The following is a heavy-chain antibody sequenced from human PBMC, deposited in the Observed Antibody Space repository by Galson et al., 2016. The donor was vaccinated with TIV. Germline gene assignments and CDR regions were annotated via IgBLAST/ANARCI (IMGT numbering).Heavy chain of an antibody. J-gene: IGHJ3*02. CDR1: GFTFSRLW. V-gene: IGHV3-74*01. Sequence: SLRLSCAASGFTFSRLWMHWVRQAPGKGLVWVSRISDDATTTTYADSVKGRFTISRDNTENTLHLQMNSLRADDTAVYYCARHGDTATGDAFDIWGQGTMVTVSS. CDR3: ARHGDTATGDAFDI. CDR2: ISDDATTT. D-gene: IGHD5-18*01.